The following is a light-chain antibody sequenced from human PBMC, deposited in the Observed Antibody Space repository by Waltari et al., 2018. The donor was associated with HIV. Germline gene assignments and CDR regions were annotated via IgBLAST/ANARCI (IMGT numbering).Light chain of an antibody. CDR1: QTRSSPQ. J-gene: IGKJ1*01. CDR3: QQYYTWPPKWT. CDR2: AVS. V-gene: IGKV3-20*01. Sequence: EIVLTQSPGTLSLSPGERATLSCSASQTRSSPQLAWYQQKPGQAPRLLIYAVSYRATGIPDRFSGSGSGTDFTLTISRLEPEDFAVYHCQQYYTWPPKWTFGQGTKVEI.